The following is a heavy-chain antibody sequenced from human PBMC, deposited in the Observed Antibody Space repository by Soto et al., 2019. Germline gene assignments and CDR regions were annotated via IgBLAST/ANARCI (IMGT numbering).Heavy chain of an antibody. Sequence: ASVKVSCKASGYTFTSYAMHWVRQAPGQRLEWMGWINAGNGNTKYSQKFQGRVSLTRDTSASTAYMELSSLRSEDTAVYYCARDPYNTYYYDSSGYGRFDYWGQGTLVTVSS. CDR2: INAGNGNT. CDR3: ARDPYNTYYYDSSGYGRFDY. V-gene: IGHV1-3*01. J-gene: IGHJ4*02. D-gene: IGHD3-22*01. CDR1: GYTFTSYA.